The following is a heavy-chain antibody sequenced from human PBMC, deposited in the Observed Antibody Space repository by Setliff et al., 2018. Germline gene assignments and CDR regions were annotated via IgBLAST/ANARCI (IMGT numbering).Heavy chain of an antibody. V-gene: IGHV4-34*01. D-gene: IGHD2-2*01. CDR3: ARDRTGGLVVVSAVPYYYYYMDV. CDR1: GGSFSGYY. CDR2: INHSGST. J-gene: IGHJ6*03. Sequence: SETLSLTCAVYGGSFSGYYWSWIRQPPGKGLEWIGEINHSGSTNYNPSLKSRVTISVDTSKNQFSLKLSSVTAADTAVYYCARDRTGGLVVVSAVPYYYYYMDVWGKGTTVTVSS.